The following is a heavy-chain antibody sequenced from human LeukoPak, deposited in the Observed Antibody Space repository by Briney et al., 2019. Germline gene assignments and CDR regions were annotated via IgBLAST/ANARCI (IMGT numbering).Heavy chain of an antibody. Sequence: SVKVSCKASGYTFTGYYMHWVRQAPGQGLEWMGWINPNSGGTNYAQKFQGRVTMTRDTSISTAYMELSRLRSEDTAVYYCARVSRGYSYGYLGYYYYYMDVWGKGTTVTVSS. CDR1: GYTFTGYY. D-gene: IGHD5-18*01. CDR3: ARVSRGYSYGYLGYYYYYMDV. CDR2: INPNSGGT. J-gene: IGHJ6*03. V-gene: IGHV1-2*02.